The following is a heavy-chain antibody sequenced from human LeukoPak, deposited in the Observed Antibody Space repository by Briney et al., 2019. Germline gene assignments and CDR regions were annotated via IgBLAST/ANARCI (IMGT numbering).Heavy chain of an antibody. CDR3: ANARYGGNSDYYYYMDV. CDR2: IIGGGGST. J-gene: IGHJ6*03. Sequence: GGSLRLSCAASGFTFSSYSMRWVRHAPGKGLEWVSAIIGGGGSTYYADSVKGRFTISRDNSKNTLYLQMNSLRAEDTAVYDCANARYGGNSDYYYYMDVWGKGTTVTVSS. V-gene: IGHV3-23*01. D-gene: IGHD4-23*01. CDR1: GFTFSSYS.